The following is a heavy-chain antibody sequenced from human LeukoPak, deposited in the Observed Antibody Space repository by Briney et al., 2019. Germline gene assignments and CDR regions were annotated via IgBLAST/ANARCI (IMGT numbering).Heavy chain of an antibody. D-gene: IGHD2-2*01. Sequence: PGRSLRLSCAASGFTFSSYGMHWVRQAPGKGLEWVAVTSYDGSNKYYADSVKGRFTISRDNSKNTLYLQMNSLRDEDTAVYYCAKHHCSSISCHGRSCGDFDYWGQGTLVTVSS. CDR2: TSYDGSNK. CDR3: AKHHCSSISCHGRSCGDFDY. V-gene: IGHV3-30*18. CDR1: GFTFSSYG. J-gene: IGHJ4*02.